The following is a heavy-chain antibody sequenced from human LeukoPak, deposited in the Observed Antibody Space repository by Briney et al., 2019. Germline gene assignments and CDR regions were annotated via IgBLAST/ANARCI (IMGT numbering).Heavy chain of an antibody. J-gene: IGHJ4*02. CDR3: AKDFIRGVNIVVVVAATLGVFDY. D-gene: IGHD2-15*01. CDR2: INGSGGST. V-gene: IGHV3-23*01. CDR1: GFTFSSYG. Sequence: PGGSLRLFCAASGFTFSSYGMSCVRQAPGRGLEWVSDINGSGGSTYYAVSVKGRFTISRYNSKNTLYLQMNSLRAEDTAVYYCAKDFIRGVNIVVVVAATLGVFDYWGQGTLVTVSP.